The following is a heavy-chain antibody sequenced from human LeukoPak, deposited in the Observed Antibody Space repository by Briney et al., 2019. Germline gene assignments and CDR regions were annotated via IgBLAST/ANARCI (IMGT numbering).Heavy chain of an antibody. CDR3: ARGTNYYDSNPLRFDY. V-gene: IGHV1-2*02. CDR2: INPNSGGT. J-gene: IGHJ4*02. CDR1: GYTFTGYY. Sequence: ASVKVSCKASGYTFTGYYMHWVRQAPGQGLEWMGWINPNSGGTNYAQKFQGRVTMTRDMSTSTVYMELSSLRSEDTAVYYCARGTNYYDSNPLRFDYWGQGTLVTVSS. D-gene: IGHD3-22*01.